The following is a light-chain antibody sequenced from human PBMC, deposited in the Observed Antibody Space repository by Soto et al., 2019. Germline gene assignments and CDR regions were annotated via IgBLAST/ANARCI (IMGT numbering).Light chain of an antibody. Sequence: DGVMTQSPLSLPVTLGQPASISCRSSQSLVYTDGNTYLSWFQQRPGQPPRRLIYKVSDRDSGVPDRFSGSGSGTDFTLKISRVEAEDVGVYYCMQGTPRPSWTFRQGTKVEIQ. CDR1: QSLVYTDGNTY. V-gene: IGKV2-30*01. CDR2: KVS. J-gene: IGKJ1*01. CDR3: MQGTPRPSWT.